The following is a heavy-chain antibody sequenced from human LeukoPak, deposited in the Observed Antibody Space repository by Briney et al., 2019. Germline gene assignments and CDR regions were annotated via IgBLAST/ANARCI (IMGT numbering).Heavy chain of an antibody. D-gene: IGHD3-10*01. V-gene: IGHV1-2*06. CDR3: ARTPPIGGGYYFDY. Sequence: ASVKVSCKTSGYTFTDYFMHWVRQAPGQGLEWLGRIDPNSGGTNYPQKFQGTVTMTRDTSISTVYMELSRLRSDDTAMYYCARTPPIGGGYYFDYWGQGTLVTVSS. CDR2: IDPNSGGT. CDR1: GYTFTDYF. J-gene: IGHJ4*02.